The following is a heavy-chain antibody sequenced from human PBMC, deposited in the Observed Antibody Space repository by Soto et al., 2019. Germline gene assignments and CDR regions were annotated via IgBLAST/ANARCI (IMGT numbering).Heavy chain of an antibody. V-gene: IGHV1-3*01. CDR3: ARDESGYSGSHYSDYFNY. D-gene: IGHD1-26*01. J-gene: IGHJ4*02. CDR2: INGGNGNT. Sequence: QVQLVQSGAELKKPGASVRVSCKSSGNTFHNYAIHWVRQAPRQRPEWMGWINGGNGNTYYSEHFQGGVTFTRDTSASTVYMERRSLRSADTAMYYCARDESGYSGSHYSDYFNYWGQGALVSVSS. CDR1: GNTFHNYA.